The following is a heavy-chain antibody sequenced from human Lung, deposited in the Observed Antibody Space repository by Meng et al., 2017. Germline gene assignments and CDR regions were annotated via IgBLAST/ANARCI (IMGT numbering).Heavy chain of an antibody. D-gene: IGHD2-15*01. CDR1: GYPFTTYG. J-gene: IGHJ4*02. V-gene: IGHV1-18*01. Sequence: QGTPRQAGAEGKKPGAAVKGASKASGYPFTTYGISWVRQAPGQGLEWMGWISPYNGYTSSIQKFQGRVTMTTDTSTSTAYMELMSLGSDDTAVYYCAILSHCTGGTCYPYDYWGQGTLVTVSS. CDR2: ISPYNGYT. CDR3: AILSHCTGGTCYPYDY.